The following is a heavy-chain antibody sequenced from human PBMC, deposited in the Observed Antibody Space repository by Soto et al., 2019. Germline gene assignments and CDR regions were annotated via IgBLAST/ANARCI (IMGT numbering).Heavy chain of an antibody. CDR3: ARTHCSSTSCYRLDP. V-gene: IGHV4-31*03. D-gene: IGHD2-2*02. J-gene: IGHJ5*02. CDR2: IYYSGST. Sequence: PSETLSLTCTASGGSISIGGYYWSCIRQHPGKGLEWIGYIYYSGSTYYNPSLKSRVTISVDTSKNQFSLKLSSVTAADTAVYYCARTHCSSTSCYRLDPWGQGTLVTVSS. CDR1: GGSISIGGYY.